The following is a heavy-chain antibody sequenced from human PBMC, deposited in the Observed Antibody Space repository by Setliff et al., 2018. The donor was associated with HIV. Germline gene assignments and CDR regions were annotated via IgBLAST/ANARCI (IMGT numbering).Heavy chain of an antibody. Sequence: ASVKVSCKASGYTFTGYYMHWVRQAPGQGLEWMGWINPNGGGTNYAQKFQGRVTMTRDTSISTAFMDLSRLRSDDTAVYYCARDPGYKSSWYGAFDIWGQGTMVTV. CDR1: GYTFTGYY. CDR3: ARDPGYKSSWYGAFDI. CDR2: INPNGGGT. J-gene: IGHJ3*02. D-gene: IGHD6-13*01. V-gene: IGHV1-2*02.